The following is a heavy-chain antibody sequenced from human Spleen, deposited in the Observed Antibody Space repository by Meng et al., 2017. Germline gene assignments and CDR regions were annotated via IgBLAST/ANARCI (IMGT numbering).Heavy chain of an antibody. CDR2: IGTAGDT. D-gene: IGHD3-10*01. CDR3: ARVKYGSGAYDY. CDR1: GFTFSSYD. J-gene: IGHJ4*02. V-gene: IGHV3-13*01. Sequence: EVQLVESGGGLVQPGGSLRLSCAASGFTFSSYDMHWVRQTAGKGLEWVSAIGTAGDTYYPGSVKGLFTISRENAKNSLYLQMNSLRAGDTAVYYCARVKYGSGAYDYWGQGILVTVSS.